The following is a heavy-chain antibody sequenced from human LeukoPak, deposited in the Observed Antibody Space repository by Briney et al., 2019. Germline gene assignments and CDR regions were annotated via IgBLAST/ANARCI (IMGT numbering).Heavy chain of an antibody. J-gene: IGHJ6*03. D-gene: IGHD2/OR15-2a*01. V-gene: IGHV3-23*01. Sequence: PGGSLRLSCAASGFIFSSYAMSWVRQAPGKGLEWVSTISGSGGSTYYADSVKGRFTISRDNSKSTLHLQMNSLRGEDTAVYYCVVDLSGGYMDVWGKGTTVTVSS. CDR3: VVDLSGGYMDV. CDR1: GFIFSSYA. CDR2: ISGSGGST.